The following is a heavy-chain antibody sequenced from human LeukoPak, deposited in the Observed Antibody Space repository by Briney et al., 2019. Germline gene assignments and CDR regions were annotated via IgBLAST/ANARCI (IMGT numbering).Heavy chain of an antibody. J-gene: IGHJ4*02. CDR2: IYYSGST. CDR1: GGSISSGDYY. CDR3: ARGLTRRDGYNEN. Sequence: ASETLSLTCTVSGGSISSGDYYWGWIRQPPGKGLEWIGSIYYSGSTYYNPSLKSRVTISVDTSKNQFSLKLSSVTAADTAVYYCARGLTRRDGYNENWGQGTLVTVSS. D-gene: IGHD5-24*01. V-gene: IGHV4-39*07.